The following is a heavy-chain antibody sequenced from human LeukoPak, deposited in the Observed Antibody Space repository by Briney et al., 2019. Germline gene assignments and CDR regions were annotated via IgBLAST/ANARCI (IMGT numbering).Heavy chain of an antibody. D-gene: IGHD6-19*01. V-gene: IGHV1-46*02. CDR1: GYTFNNYY. J-gene: IGHJ4*02. CDR2: INPSGGGT. CDR3: ARQGAYSSAIGMGY. Sequence: ASVTVSCKASGYTFNNYYMYWVRQAPGQGLEWMGMINPSGGGTSYAQKFQGRVTMTRDTSTRTVYMEVSSLKPEDTAVYYCARQGAYSSAIGMGYWGQGALVTVSS.